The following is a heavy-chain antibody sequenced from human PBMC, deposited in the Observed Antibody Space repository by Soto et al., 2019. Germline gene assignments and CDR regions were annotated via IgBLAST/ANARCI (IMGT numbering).Heavy chain of an antibody. Sequence: ASAKASCRTSAYSLTRYGTGGARPAPGQGLEWMGWISAYNGNTNYVQKLQGRVTMTTDTSTSTAYMELRSLRSDDTAVYYCARAQLFPPDWFDPWGQGTLVTVSS. CDR3: ARAQLFPPDWFDP. V-gene: IGHV1-18*01. J-gene: IGHJ5*02. D-gene: IGHD3-10*02. CDR1: AYSLTRYG. CDR2: ISAYNGNT.